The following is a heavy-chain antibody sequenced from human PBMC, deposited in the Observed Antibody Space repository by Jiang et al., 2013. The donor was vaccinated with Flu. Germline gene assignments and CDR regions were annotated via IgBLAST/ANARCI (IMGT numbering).Heavy chain of an antibody. Sequence: QSGAEVKKPGSSVKVSCKASGGTFSSYAISWVRQAPGQGLEWMGGIIPIFGTANYAQKFQGRVTITADESTSTAYMELSSLRSEDTAVYYCARGFRSGRHYYYDSSGPALYFDYWGQG. CDR1: GGTFSSYA. D-gene: IGHD3-22*01. V-gene: IGHV1-69*01. CDR3: ARGFRSGRHYYYDSSGPALYFDY. J-gene: IGHJ4*02. CDR2: IIPIFGTA.